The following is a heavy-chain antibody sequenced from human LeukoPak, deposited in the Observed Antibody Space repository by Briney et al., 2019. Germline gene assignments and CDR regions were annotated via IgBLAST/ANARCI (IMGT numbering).Heavy chain of an antibody. D-gene: IGHD6-13*01. CDR1: GGSISSSSYY. CDR2: IYYSGST. Sequence: SETLSLTCTVSGGSISSSSYYWSWIRQPPGKGLEWIGYIYYSGSTNYNPSLKSRVTISVDTSKNQFSLKLSSVTAADTAVYYCARAPFGSSSWTKSYYFDYWGQGTLVTVSS. J-gene: IGHJ4*02. CDR3: ARAPFGSSSWTKSYYFDY. V-gene: IGHV4-61*01.